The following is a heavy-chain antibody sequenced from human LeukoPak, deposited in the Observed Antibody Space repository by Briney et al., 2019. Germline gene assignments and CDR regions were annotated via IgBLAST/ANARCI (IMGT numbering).Heavy chain of an antibody. V-gene: IGHV4-59*11. CDR3: ARGPNIVVVTASYWYFDL. CDR1: GGSISGHY. J-gene: IGHJ2*01. D-gene: IGHD2-21*02. CDR2: TYYSGST. Sequence: SETLSLTCTVSGGSISGHYWSWIRQPPGKGLEWIGYTYYSGSTNYNPSLKSRVTISVDTSKNQFSLKLSSVTAADTAVYYCARGPNIVVVTASYWYFDLWGRGTLVTVSS.